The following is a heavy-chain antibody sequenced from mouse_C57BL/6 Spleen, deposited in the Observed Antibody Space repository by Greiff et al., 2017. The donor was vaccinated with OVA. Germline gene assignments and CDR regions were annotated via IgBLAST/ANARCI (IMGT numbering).Heavy chain of an antibody. D-gene: IGHD2-1*01. CDR1: GYTFTSYW. J-gene: IGHJ4*01. CDR3: ARERRLGGNYVSYAMDY. Sequence: QVQLQQSGAELVMPGASVKLSCKASGYTFTSYWMHWVKQRPGQGLEWIGEIDPSDSYTNYNQKFKGKSTLTVDKSSSTAYMQLSSLTSEDSAVYYCARERRLGGNYVSYAMDYWGQGTSVTVSS. V-gene: IGHV1-69*01. CDR2: IDPSDSYT.